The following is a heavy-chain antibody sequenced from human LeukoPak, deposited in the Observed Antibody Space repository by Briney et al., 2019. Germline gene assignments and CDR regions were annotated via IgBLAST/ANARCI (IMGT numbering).Heavy chain of an antibody. CDR1: GGSISSYY. V-gene: IGHV4-4*07. Sequence: PSETVSLTCTVSGGSISSYYWICMRQPAGKGLEWIGRIYTSGSTNYNPSLKSRVTMSVDTSKNQFSLKLSSVTATNTAGYYWARDFSSGRYYYYCMDVWGKGATVTVSS. CDR3: ARDFSSGRYYYYCMDV. CDR2: IYTSGST. J-gene: IGHJ6*03. D-gene: IGHD6-19*01.